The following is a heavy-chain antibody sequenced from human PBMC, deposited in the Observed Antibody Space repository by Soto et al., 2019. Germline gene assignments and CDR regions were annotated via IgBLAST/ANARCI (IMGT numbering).Heavy chain of an antibody. J-gene: IGHJ3*02. V-gene: IGHV2-5*02. CDR3: AHSSYLPSKYYDFWSGFNAFDI. Sequence: QITLKESGPTLVKPTQTLTLTCTFSGFSLSTSGVGVGWIRQPPGKALEWLALIYWDDDKRYSPSLKSRLTITKDTSKNQVVLTMTNMDPLVTATYYCAHSSYLPSKYYDFWSGFNAFDIWGQGTMVTVSS. CDR2: IYWDDDK. D-gene: IGHD3-3*01. CDR1: GFSLSTSGVG.